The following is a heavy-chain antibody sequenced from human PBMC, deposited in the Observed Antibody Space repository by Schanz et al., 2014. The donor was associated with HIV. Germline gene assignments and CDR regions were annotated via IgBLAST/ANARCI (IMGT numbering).Heavy chain of an antibody. CDR3: ARGHTSGLFQGGPDS. V-gene: IGHV3-23*01. J-gene: IGHJ4*02. Sequence: EVQQVLESGGGLVQPGGSLRLSCAASGISLTNNAMTWVRQAPGKGLEWVSTITGSASHTYYADSVKGRFTISRDNSKNTLYLQMDSLRSEDTAVYYCARGHTSGLFQGGPDSWGQGILVTVSS. CDR2: ITGSASHT. CDR1: GISLTNNA. D-gene: IGHD6-19*01.